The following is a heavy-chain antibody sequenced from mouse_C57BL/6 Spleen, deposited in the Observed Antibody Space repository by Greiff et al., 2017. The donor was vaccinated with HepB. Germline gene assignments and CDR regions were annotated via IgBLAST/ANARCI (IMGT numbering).Heavy chain of an antibody. Sequence: VQLQQSGPELVKPGDSVKISCKASGYSFTGYFMNWVMQSHGKSLEWIGRINPYNGDTFYNQKFKGKATLTVDKSSSTAHMELRSLTSEDSAVYYCAREVSYGSSSYYAMDYWGQGTSVTVSS. CDR3: AREVSYGSSSYYAMDY. V-gene: IGHV1-20*01. CDR1: GYSFTGYF. CDR2: INPYNGDT. D-gene: IGHD1-1*01. J-gene: IGHJ4*01.